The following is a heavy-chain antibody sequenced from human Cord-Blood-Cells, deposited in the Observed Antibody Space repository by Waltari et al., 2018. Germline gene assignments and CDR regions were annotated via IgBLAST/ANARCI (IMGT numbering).Heavy chain of an antibody. CDR3: ARDCSGGSCYFDY. CDR1: GYTFTGYY. J-gene: IGHJ4*02. Sequence: QVQLVQSGAEVKKPGASVKVSCKASGYTFTGYYMHWVRQAPGQGLEWMGWINPNRGGTNYAQKFQGRVTMTRDTSISTAYMELSRLRSDDTAVYYCARDCSGGSCYFDYWGQGTLVTVSS. D-gene: IGHD2-15*01. CDR2: INPNRGGT. V-gene: IGHV1-2*02.